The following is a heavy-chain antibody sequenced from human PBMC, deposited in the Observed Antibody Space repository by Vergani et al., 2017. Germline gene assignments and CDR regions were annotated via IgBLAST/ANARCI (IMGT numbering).Heavy chain of an antibody. CDR3: ARVGVLVAVAGTGNWFDP. Sequence: QVQLVQSGAEVKKPGASVKVSCKASGGTFSSYAISWVRQAPGQGLEWMGGIIPIFGTANYAQKFQGRVTITADDSTNTAYMELSSLRSEDTAVYYCARVGVLVAVAGTGNWFDPWGQGTLVTVSS. D-gene: IGHD6-19*01. V-gene: IGHV1-69*12. CDR2: IIPIFGTA. J-gene: IGHJ5*02. CDR1: GGTFSSYA.